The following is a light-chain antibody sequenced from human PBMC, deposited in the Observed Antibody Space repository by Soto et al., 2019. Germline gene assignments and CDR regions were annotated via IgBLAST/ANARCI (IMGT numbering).Light chain of an antibody. Sequence: DIQMTQSPSSVSASVGDRVTISCRASHDVRIWLAWYQQKPGKAPNLLIYGAATLPSGVPSRFSGSGSGTDFTLTVSSLQPEDFATYYCQQANGDPWTFGQGTKVEIK. J-gene: IGKJ1*01. CDR1: HDVRIW. V-gene: IGKV1-12*02. CDR3: QQANGDPWT. CDR2: GAA.